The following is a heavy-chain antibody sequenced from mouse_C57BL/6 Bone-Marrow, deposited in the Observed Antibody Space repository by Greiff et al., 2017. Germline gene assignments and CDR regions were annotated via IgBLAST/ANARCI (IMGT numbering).Heavy chain of an antibody. D-gene: IGHD2-4*01. J-gene: IGHJ2*01. V-gene: IGHV1-63*01. Sequence: VQLVESGAELVRPGTSVKMSCKASGYTFTNYWIGWAKQRPGHGLEWIGDIYPGGGYTNYNEKFKGKATLTADKSSSTAYMQFSSLTSEDSAIYYCARSNYDYPLYYFDYWGQGTTLTVSS. CDR1: GYTFTNYW. CDR2: IYPGGGYT. CDR3: ARSNYDYPLYYFDY.